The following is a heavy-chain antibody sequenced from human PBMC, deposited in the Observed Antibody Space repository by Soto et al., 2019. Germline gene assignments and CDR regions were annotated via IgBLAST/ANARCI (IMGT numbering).Heavy chain of an antibody. CDR1: GGTFSSYA. CDR3: ARAGDIVATPPEDYYYGMDV. Sequence: SVKVSCKASGGTFSSYAISCVRQAPGQGLEWMGGIIPIFGTANYAQKFQGRVTITADESTSTAYMELSSLRSEDTAVYYCARAGDIVATPPEDYYYGMDVWGQGTTVTVSS. V-gene: IGHV1-69*13. CDR2: IIPIFGTA. D-gene: IGHD5-12*01. J-gene: IGHJ6*02.